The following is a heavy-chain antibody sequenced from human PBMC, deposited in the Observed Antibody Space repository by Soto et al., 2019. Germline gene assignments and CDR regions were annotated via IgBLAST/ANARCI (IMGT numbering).Heavy chain of an antibody. CDR2: ISGSGGST. CDR3: AKLDGPSYYYDSSGSPYYFDY. Sequence: GGSLRLSCAASGFTFSSYAMSRVRQAPGKGLEWVSAISGSGGSTYYADSVKGRFTISRDNSKNTLYLQMNSLRAEDTAVYYCAKLDGPSYYYDSSGSPYYFDYWGQGTLVTVSS. V-gene: IGHV3-23*01. J-gene: IGHJ4*02. CDR1: GFTFSSYA. D-gene: IGHD3-22*01.